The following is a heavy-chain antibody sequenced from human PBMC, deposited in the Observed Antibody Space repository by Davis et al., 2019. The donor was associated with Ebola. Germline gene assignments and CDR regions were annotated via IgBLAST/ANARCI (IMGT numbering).Heavy chain of an antibody. V-gene: IGHV4-31*03. CDR3: ARSGYGDYSWFDP. J-gene: IGHJ5*02. D-gene: IGHD4-17*01. CDR1: GGSISSGGYY. CDR2: IYYSGST. Sequence: MPSETLSLTCTVSGGSISSGGYYWSWIRQHPGKGLEWIGYIYYSGSTYYNPSLKSRVTISVDTSKNQFSLKLSSVTAADTAVYYCARSGYGDYSWFDPWGQGTLVTVSS.